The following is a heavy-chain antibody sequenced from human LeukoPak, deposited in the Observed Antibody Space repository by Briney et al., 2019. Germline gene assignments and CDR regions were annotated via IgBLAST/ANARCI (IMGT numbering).Heavy chain of an antibody. CDR2: IKQDGSEK. D-gene: IGHD2/OR15-2a*01. V-gene: IGHV3-7*01. Sequence: GGSLRLSCAASGFTFSNYWMGWVRQAPGKGLEWVANIKQDGSEKYYADSLKGRFTISRDNAKNSLYLHMNSLRAEDTAVYYCATLRTTEAAFDIWGQGTMVTVSS. J-gene: IGHJ3*02. CDR1: GFTFSNYW. CDR3: ATLRTTEAAFDI.